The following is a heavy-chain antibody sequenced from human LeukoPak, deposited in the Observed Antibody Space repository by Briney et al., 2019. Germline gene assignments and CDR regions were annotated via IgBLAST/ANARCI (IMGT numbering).Heavy chain of an antibody. CDR2: IYYSGST. CDR1: GGSISSYH. Sequence: SETLSLTCTVSGGSISSYHWSWIRQPPGKGLEWVGYIYYSGSTNYNPSLRSRVTISVDTSKNQFSLKLSSVTAADTAVYYCASMYYDFWSGYYNGWFDPWGQGTLVTVSS. CDR3: ASMYYDFWSGYYNGWFDP. J-gene: IGHJ5*02. V-gene: IGHV4-59*01. D-gene: IGHD3-3*01.